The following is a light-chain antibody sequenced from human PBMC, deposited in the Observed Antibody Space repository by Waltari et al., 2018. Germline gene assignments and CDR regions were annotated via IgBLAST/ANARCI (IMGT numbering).Light chain of an antibody. Sequence: QSVLTQPPSVSAAPGQKVTISCSGSSSNIGNNYVSWYQQLPGTAPKLLIYDNTRRPSVCHDQFSGSKSDTSATLGITGLQTGDEADYYCGSWDSSLSTVVFGGGTKLTVL. J-gene: IGLJ2*01. CDR2: DNT. CDR3: GSWDSSLSTVV. V-gene: IGLV1-51*01. CDR1: SSNIGNNY.